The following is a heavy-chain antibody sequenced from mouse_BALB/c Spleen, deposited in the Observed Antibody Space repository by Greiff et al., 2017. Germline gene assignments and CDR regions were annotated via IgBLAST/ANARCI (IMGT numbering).Heavy chain of an antibody. D-gene: IGHD2-1*01. Sequence: LQESGPGLVKPSQSLSLTCTVTGYSITSDYAWNWIRQFPGNKLEWMGYISYSGSTSYNPSLKSRISITRDTSKNQFFLQLNSVTTEDTAAYYCAREDVNYDFDYWGQGTTLTVSS. J-gene: IGHJ2*01. V-gene: IGHV3-2*02. CDR2: ISYSGST. CDR1: GYSITSDYA. CDR3: AREDVNYDFDY.